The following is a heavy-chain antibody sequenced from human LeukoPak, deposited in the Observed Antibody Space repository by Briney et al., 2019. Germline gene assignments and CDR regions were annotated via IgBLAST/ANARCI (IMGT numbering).Heavy chain of an antibody. CDR1: GYTFTSYY. CDR2: INPSGGST. V-gene: IGHV1-46*01. Sequence: ASMKVSCKASGYTFTSYYMHWVRQAPGQGLEWMGIINPSGGSTSYAQKFQGRVTMTRDTSTSTVYMELSSLRSEDTAVYYCSIGSGYYYGMDVWGQGTTVTVSS. J-gene: IGHJ6*02. D-gene: IGHD3-10*01. CDR3: SIGSGYYYGMDV.